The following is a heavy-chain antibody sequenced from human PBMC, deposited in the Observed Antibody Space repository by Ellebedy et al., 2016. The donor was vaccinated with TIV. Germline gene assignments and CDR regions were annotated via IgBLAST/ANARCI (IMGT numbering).Heavy chain of an antibody. CDR3: AKDLRQRLPEIAFDI. CDR1: GLTFSSFA. D-gene: IGHD6-25*01. J-gene: IGHJ3*02. CDR2: ISYDGSKK. Sequence: GGSLRLXXAASGLTFSSFAIHWVRQAPGKGLEWVAVISYDGSKKSYADSVKGRFTISRDNSKNTLYLQMNSLRAEDTAVYYCAKDLRQRLPEIAFDIWGQGTMVTVSS. V-gene: IGHV3-30*18.